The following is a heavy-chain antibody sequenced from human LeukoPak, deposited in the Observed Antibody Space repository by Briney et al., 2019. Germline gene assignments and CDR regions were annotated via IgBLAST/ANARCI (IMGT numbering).Heavy chain of an antibody. J-gene: IGHJ4*02. D-gene: IGHD1-1*01. CDR3: ARDGSLDY. V-gene: IGHV1-2*02. CDR1: GYTFTGYY. CDR2: INPSSDGT. Sequence: ASVKVSCKASGYTFTGYYMHWVRQAPGQGLEWMGWINPSSDGTNYAQKFQGRVTLTRDTSISTAYMELSRLRSDDTAIYYCARDGSLDYWGQGTLVTVSS.